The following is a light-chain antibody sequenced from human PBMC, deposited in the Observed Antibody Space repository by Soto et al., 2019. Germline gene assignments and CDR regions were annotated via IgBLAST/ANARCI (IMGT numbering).Light chain of an antibody. CDR2: DAS. CDR3: QQRSNWPPEIT. CDR1: QSVSSY. Sequence: EIVLTQSPATLSLSPGERATLSCRASQSVSSYLAWYKQKPGQALRLLIYDASNKATGIPARFSGSGSGTNFTLTIISLEPEDFAVYYCQQRSNWPPEITFGQGTRLEIK. J-gene: IGKJ5*01. V-gene: IGKV3-11*01.